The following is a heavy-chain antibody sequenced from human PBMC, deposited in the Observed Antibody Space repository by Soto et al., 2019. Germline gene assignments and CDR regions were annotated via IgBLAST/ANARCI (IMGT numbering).Heavy chain of an antibody. J-gene: IGHJ6*02. Sequence: QVQLVQSGAEVKKPGSSVKVSCKASGGTFSSYAISWVRQAPGQGLEWMGGIIPIFGTANYAQKFQGRVTNTADESTSTAYMELSSLRSEDTAVYYCARGNCSSTSCYLNYGMDVWGQGTTVTVSS. CDR1: GGTFSSYA. CDR3: ARGNCSSTSCYLNYGMDV. D-gene: IGHD2-2*01. CDR2: IIPIFGTA. V-gene: IGHV1-69*01.